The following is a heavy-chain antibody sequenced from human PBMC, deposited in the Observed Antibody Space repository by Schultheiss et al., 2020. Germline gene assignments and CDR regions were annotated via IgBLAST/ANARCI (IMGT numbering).Heavy chain of an antibody. J-gene: IGHJ6*03. V-gene: IGHV3-72*01. CDR1: GFTFSSYS. D-gene: IGHD2/OR15-2a*01. Sequence: GGSLRLSCAASGFTFSSYSMNWVRQAPGKGLEWVGRTRNKANSYTTEYAASVKGRFTISRDDSKNSLYLQMNSLRAEDTAVYYCARDGLPTGILINHYYYYYMDVWGKGTTVTGYS. CDR3: ARDGLPTGILINHYYYYYMDV. CDR2: TRNKANSYTT.